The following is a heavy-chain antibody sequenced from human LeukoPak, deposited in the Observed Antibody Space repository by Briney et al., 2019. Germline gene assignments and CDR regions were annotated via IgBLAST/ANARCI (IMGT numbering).Heavy chain of an antibody. CDR3: ARDRIAVAGTL. V-gene: IGHV3-48*03. Sequence: GGSLRLSCAASGFTIRSYEMSWVRQAPGKGLEWVSSISSTGNTIYYADSAKGRFTISRDNAKNSLYLQVSSLKTEDTAVYYCARDRIAVAGTLWGQGTLVTVSS. CDR2: ISSTGNTI. J-gene: IGHJ4*02. D-gene: IGHD6-19*01. CDR1: GFTIRSYE.